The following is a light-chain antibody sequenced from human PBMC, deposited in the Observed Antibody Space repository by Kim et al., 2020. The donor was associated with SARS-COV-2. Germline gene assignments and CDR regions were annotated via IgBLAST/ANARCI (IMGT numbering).Light chain of an antibody. Sequence: ARGKPARITCGGDNIGRKTVRWYQQKAGQAPVLAIYYHGDRPSGIPERFSGSNSGNTATLTIIRVEAGDEADYYCQVWDSSSDHRVFGGGTQLTVL. V-gene: IGLV3-21*04. CDR3: QVWDSSSDHRV. CDR2: YHG. J-gene: IGLJ2*01. CDR1: NIGRKT.